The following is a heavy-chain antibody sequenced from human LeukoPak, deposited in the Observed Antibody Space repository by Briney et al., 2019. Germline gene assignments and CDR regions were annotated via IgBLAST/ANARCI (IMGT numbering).Heavy chain of an antibody. Sequence: ASVKVSCKASGYTFTSYDINWVRQATGQGLEWMGWMNPNSGNTGYAQKFQGRVTMTRNTSISTAYMELSSLRSEDTAVYYCARGPPQRLLWFGELSTYYYYYYDMDVWGQGTTVTVSS. CDR3: ARGPPQRLLWFGELSTYYYYYYDMDV. D-gene: IGHD3-10*01. CDR1: GYTFTSYD. CDR2: MNPNSGNT. V-gene: IGHV1-8*01. J-gene: IGHJ6*02.